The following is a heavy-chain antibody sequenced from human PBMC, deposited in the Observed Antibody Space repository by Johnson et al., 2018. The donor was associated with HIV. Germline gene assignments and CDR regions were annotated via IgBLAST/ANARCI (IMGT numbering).Heavy chain of an antibody. CDR1: GFTFSSYV. CDR2: ISFDGSNE. J-gene: IGHJ3*02. CDR3: ARGGPRYNFWSGHTDAFDI. D-gene: IGHD3-3*01. V-gene: IGHV3-30*04. Sequence: QVQLVESGGGVVQPGRSLRLSCAASGFTFSSYVMHWVRQAPGKGLEGVAVISFDGSNEYYADSVKDRFTISRDNSKNTLFLQMNGLRVEDTAIYYCARGGPRYNFWSGHTDAFDIWGQGTMVTVSS.